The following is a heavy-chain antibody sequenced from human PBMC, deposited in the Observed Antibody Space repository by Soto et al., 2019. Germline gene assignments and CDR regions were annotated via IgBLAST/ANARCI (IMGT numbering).Heavy chain of an antibody. CDR3: ARDSQYSTSWERFDS. CDR1: GYTFTNYA. V-gene: IGHV1-18*01. Sequence: QVQLVQSGGELKKPGASVKVSCKASGYTFTNYAIRWVRQAPGRGLEWMGWVNTYNGNPNYAQIFQGRVTMTTDTYTGTAYMELRSLKSDDSAIYYCARDSQYSTSWERFDSWGQGTRVTVSS. D-gene: IGHD6-13*01. CDR2: VNTYNGNP. J-gene: IGHJ4*02.